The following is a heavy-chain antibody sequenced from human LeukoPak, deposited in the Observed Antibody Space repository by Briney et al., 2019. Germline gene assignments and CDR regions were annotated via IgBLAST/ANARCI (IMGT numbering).Heavy chain of an antibody. D-gene: IGHD3-10*02. CDR1: GFTFSNHW. J-gene: IGHJ3*02. V-gene: IGHV3-7*01. CDR2: IKEDGSEI. CDR3: ARAPGWRQRPVRAFDI. Sequence: GGSLRLSCAASGFTFSNHWMTWVRQAPGKGLEWVANIKEDGSEIYYVDSVKGRFTISRDNSKNSLYLQMNSLRAEDTAVYYCARAPGWRQRPVRAFDIWGQGTMVTVSS.